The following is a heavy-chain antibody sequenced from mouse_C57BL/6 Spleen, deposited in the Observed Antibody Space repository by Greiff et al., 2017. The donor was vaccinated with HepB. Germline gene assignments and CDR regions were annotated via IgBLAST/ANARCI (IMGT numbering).Heavy chain of an antibody. CDR1: GYTFTEYT. V-gene: IGHV1-62-2*01. J-gene: IGHJ3*01. D-gene: IGHD2-5*01. Sequence: QVQLQQSGAELVKPGASVKLSCKASGYTFTEYTIHWVKQRSGQGLEWIGWFYPGSGSIKYNEKFKDKATLTADKSSSTVYMELSRLTSEDSAVYFCERHEGLPNSNYPAWFAYWGQGTLVTVSA. CDR2: FYPGSGSI. CDR3: ERHEGLPNSNYPAWFAY.